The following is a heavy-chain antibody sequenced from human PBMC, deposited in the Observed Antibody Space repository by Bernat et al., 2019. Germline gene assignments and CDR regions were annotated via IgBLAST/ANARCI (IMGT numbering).Heavy chain of an antibody. CDR3: ARDLFWSGYYIAPGNGMDV. CDR2: ISGSGTTT. J-gene: IGHJ6*02. CDR1: GFTFNSYA. V-gene: IGHV3-23*01. D-gene: IGHD3-3*01. Sequence: EVQVLESGGGLVQPGGSLRLSCAASGFTFNSYAMNWVHQAPGKGLEWVSGISGSGTTTFYADSVKGRFTISRDNSKNSVFLQMNSLRAEDTAVYYCARDLFWSGYYIAPGNGMDVWGQGTTVTVSS.